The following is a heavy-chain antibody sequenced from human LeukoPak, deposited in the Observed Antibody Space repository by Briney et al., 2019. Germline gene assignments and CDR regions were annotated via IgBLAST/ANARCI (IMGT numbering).Heavy chain of an antibody. J-gene: IGHJ4*02. CDR3: ARANGQLWTTPDY. CDR1: GFTFSSYG. D-gene: IGHD5-18*01. CDR2: ISYDGSKK. Sequence: GGSLRLSCAASGFTFSSYGMHWVRQPQGEGLEWVAVISYDGSKKSSAESVKGRFTISRDNSKNPLYLQMNSLRPEDTAVYFCARANGQLWTTPDYWGQGTLVTISS. V-gene: IGHV3-30*03.